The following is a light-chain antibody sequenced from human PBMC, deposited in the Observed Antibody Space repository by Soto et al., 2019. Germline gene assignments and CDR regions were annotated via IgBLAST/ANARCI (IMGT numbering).Light chain of an antibody. CDR2: AAS. V-gene: IGKV1-8*01. Sequence: AIRMTQSPSSLSASQGDRVTITCRASQGISSYLAWYQQKPGKAPKLLIYAASTLQSGVPSRFSGSGSGTDFTLTISCLQSEDFATYYCQQYYSYPLTFGGGTMV. CDR3: QQYYSYPLT. J-gene: IGKJ4*01. CDR1: QGISSY.